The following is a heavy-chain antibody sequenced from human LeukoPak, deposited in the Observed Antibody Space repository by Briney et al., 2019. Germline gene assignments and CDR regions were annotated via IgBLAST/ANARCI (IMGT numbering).Heavy chain of an antibody. CDR3: ARPYSSDWYGWFDP. J-gene: IGHJ5*02. V-gene: IGHV3-74*01. CDR1: EFTFSTFW. CDR2: INSDGSST. D-gene: IGHD6-13*01. Sequence: PGGSLRLSCAASEFTFSTFWMHWVRQVPGKGLVWVSRINSDGSSTNYADSVKGRFTISRDNAKNTLYLQMNSLRAEDTAVYYCARPYSSDWYGWFDPWGQGTLVTVSS.